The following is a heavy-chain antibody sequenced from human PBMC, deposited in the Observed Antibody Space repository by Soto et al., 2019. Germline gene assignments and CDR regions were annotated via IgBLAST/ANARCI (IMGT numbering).Heavy chain of an antibody. CDR1: GFIFRSHA. J-gene: IGHJ4*02. CDR2: ISFDGNNK. CDR3: ARDSYSSIWYLDY. V-gene: IGHV3-30-3*01. Sequence: QVQLVESGGGVVQPGRSLRLSCAASGFIFRSHAVHWVRQAPGKGLEWVAVISFDGNNKYFADSVKGRFTISRDNSKNTLYLQMNSLTVEDTGVYYCARDSYSSIWYLDYWGQGALVIVSS. D-gene: IGHD6-13*01.